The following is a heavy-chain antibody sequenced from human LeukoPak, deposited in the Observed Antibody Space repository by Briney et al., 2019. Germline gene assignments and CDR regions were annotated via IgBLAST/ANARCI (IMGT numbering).Heavy chain of an antibody. Sequence: SETLSLTCTVSGYSISSGYYWGWIRQPPGKGLEWIGNIYYSGSASSNPSLKSRVTISVDTSKNQFSLKLSSVTAADTAVYYRARDVAEGPGFDYWGQGTLVTVSS. CDR2: IYYSGSA. D-gene: IGHD1-14*01. J-gene: IGHJ4*02. CDR3: ARDVAEGPGFDY. V-gene: IGHV4-38-2*02. CDR1: GYSISSGYY.